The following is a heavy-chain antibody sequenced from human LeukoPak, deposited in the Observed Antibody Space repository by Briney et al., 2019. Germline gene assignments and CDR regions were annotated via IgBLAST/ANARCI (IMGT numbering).Heavy chain of an antibody. V-gene: IGHV4-39*01. CDR1: GGSISSRTYY. CDR3: ARQPIYCTNGVCYFDY. D-gene: IGHD2-8*01. Sequence: SETLSLTCTVSGGSISSRTYYWGWIRQPPGKGLEWIGSTYYSGSTYYNPSLKSRVTISVDTSKNQFSLKLSSVAAADTAVYYCARQPIYCTNGVCYFDYWGQGTLVTVSS. J-gene: IGHJ4*02. CDR2: TYYSGST.